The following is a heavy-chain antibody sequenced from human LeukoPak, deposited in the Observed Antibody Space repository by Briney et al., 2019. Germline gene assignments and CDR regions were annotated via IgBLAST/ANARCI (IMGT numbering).Heavy chain of an antibody. CDR2: ISSSSSTI. CDR3: ARDRKRGVGELFDY. V-gene: IGHV3-48*04. D-gene: IGHD3-10*01. Sequence: GGSLRLSCAASGFTFSSYSMNWVRQAPGKGLEWVSYISSSSSTIYYADSVKGRFTISRDNAKNSLYLQMNSLGAEDTAVYYCARDRKRGVGELFDYWGQGTLVTVSS. J-gene: IGHJ4*02. CDR1: GFTFSSYS.